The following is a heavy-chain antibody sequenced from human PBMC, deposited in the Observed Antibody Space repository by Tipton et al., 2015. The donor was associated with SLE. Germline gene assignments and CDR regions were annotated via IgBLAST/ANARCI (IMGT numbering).Heavy chain of an antibody. Sequence: QVQLVQSGAEAKKPGASVKVSCKASGYTFTSYDINWVRQAAGQRLEWMGWMNPNSGKSGSAQKFQGRVTMTRDTSKSTAYMELTSLTSEDTAVYYCARSMAVAVVAAAYGMDVWGQGTTVTVSS. CDR1: GYTFTSYD. J-gene: IGHJ6*02. D-gene: IGHD2-15*01. CDR3: ARSMAVAVVAAAYGMDV. CDR2: MNPNSGKS. V-gene: IGHV1-8*01.